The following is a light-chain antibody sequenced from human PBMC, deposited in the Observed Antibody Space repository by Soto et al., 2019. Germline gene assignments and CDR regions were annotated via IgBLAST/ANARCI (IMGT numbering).Light chain of an antibody. CDR3: SSYTTIKTVI. CDR2: DVT. CDR1: NSVVGAYNY. J-gene: IGLJ2*01. V-gene: IGLV2-14*01. Sequence: QSDLAQPASVNGSPGQSITISCTGKNSVVGAYNYVSWYHQHHPGKAPELIIYDVTDRPSGVSTRFSGSKSGNTASLTISGLQAEDEGDYYCSSYTTIKTVIFGGGTKVTVL.